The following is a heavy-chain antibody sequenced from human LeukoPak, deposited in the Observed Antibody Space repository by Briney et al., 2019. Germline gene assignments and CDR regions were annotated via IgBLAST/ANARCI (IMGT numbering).Heavy chain of an antibody. V-gene: IGHV1-18*01. CDR3: ARGDDILTGYFRGFDY. J-gene: IGHJ4*02. CDR1: GYTFTSYG. CDR2: ISAYNGNT. D-gene: IGHD3-9*01. Sequence: ASVKVSCKASGYTFTSYGFSWVRQAPGQGLEWMGWISAYNGNTNYAQKLQGRVTMTTDTSSSTAYVELRRLRSDDTAVYYCARGDDILTGYFRGFDYWGQGTLVTVSS.